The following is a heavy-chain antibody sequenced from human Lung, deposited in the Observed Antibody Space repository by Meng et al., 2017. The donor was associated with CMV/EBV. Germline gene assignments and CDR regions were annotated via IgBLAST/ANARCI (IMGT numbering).Heavy chain of an antibody. Sequence: QVQLVQFGAAVKKPXXLVKVXCKASGYTFTSYAMHWVRQAPGQRLEWMGWINAGNGNTKYSQRFQGRVTITRDTSASTAYMELSSLRSEDTTVYYCARAGYDSSGYYPQPFDYWGQGTMVTVSS. CDR2: INAGNGNT. J-gene: IGHJ4*02. CDR3: ARAGYDSSGYYPQPFDY. D-gene: IGHD3-22*01. CDR1: GYTFTSYA. V-gene: IGHV1-3*01.